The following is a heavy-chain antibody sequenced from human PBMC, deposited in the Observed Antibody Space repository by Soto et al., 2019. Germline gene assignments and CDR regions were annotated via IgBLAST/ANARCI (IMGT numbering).Heavy chain of an antibody. V-gene: IGHV3-74*01. Sequence: EVQLVESGGGLVQPGGSLRLSCAASGFTFSSYWMHWVRQAPGKGLVWVSRINSDGSSTSYADSVKGRFTISRDNDKNTPSQQMNRLRAEDTAVYYSARGVNYYGSERPLYNWFDPWGQGTLVTVSS. CDR3: ARGVNYYGSERPLYNWFDP. J-gene: IGHJ5*02. D-gene: IGHD3-10*01. CDR1: GFTFSSYW. CDR2: INSDGSST.